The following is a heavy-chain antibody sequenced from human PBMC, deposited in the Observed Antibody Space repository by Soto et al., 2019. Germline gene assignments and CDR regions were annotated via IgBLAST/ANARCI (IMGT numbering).Heavy chain of an antibody. Sequence: GGSLRLSCAASGFTFTNYAMHWVRQGPGKGLEWVAVISYDGNTKFYTDSLKGRFSISRDNSKNTLYLQMNSLRAEDTAVYYCAKDPRYCSGGTCFPEGEHCLDSWGQGTLVTVSS. J-gene: IGHJ5*01. D-gene: IGHD2-15*01. CDR1: GFTFTNYA. V-gene: IGHV3-30-3*01. CDR2: ISYDGNTK. CDR3: AKDPRYCSGGTCFPEGEHCLDS.